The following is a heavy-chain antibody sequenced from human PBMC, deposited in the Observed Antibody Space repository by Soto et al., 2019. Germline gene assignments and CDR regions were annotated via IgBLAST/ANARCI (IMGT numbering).Heavy chain of an antibody. J-gene: IGHJ6*03. D-gene: IGHD3-3*01. Sequence: ASVKVSCKASGYTFTSYGISWVRQAPGQGLEWMGWISAYNGNTNYAQKLQGRVTMTTDTSTSTAYMELRSLRSDDTAVYYCARVPNYDFWSGYRTYYYYYYMDFWGKGTTVTVSS. V-gene: IGHV1-18*01. CDR1: GYTFTSYG. CDR3: ARVPNYDFWSGYRTYYYYYYMDF. CDR2: ISAYNGNT.